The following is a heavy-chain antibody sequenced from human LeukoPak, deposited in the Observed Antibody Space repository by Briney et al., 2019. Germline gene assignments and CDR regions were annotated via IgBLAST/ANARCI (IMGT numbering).Heavy chain of an antibody. CDR2: IYHSGST. J-gene: IGHJ4*02. CDR1: GYSISSGYY. V-gene: IGHV4-38-2*02. CDR3: AREGPTSFSDY. Sequence: SETLSLTCTVSGYSISSGYYWGWIRQPPGKGLEWIGSIYHSGSTYYNPSLKSRVTISVDTSKNQFSLKLSSVTAADTAVYYCAREGPTSFSDYWGQGTRVTVSS. D-gene: IGHD1-1*01.